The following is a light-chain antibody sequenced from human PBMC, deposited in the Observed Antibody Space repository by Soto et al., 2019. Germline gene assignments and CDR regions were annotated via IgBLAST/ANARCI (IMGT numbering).Light chain of an antibody. Sequence: SVLSQPPSASGTPGQRATISCSGRSSNIGSNYVYWYQQLPGTAPKLLIYRNNQRPSGVPDRFSGSKSGTSASLAISGLRSEDEADYYCAAWDDSLSGYVFGNGTKVTVL. CDR2: RNN. CDR1: SSNIGSNY. J-gene: IGLJ1*01. CDR3: AAWDDSLSGYV. V-gene: IGLV1-47*01.